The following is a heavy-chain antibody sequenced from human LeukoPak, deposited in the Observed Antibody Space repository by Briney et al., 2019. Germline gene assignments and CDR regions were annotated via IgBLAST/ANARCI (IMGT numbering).Heavy chain of an antibody. D-gene: IGHD5-12*01. V-gene: IGHV4-31*03. CDR2: IYYSGST. J-gene: IGHJ2*01. Sequence: PSQTLPLTCTVSGGSISGGGYYWSWIRQHPGKGLEWIGYIYYSGSTYYTPSLKNRVTISVATSKNQFSLRLSSVTAVDTAVYYCARGGGGYSWYFDLWGRGTLVTVSS. CDR3: ARGGGGYSWYFDL. CDR1: GGSISGGGYY.